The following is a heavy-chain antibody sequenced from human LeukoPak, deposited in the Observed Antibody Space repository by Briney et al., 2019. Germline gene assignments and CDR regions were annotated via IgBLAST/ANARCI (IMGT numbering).Heavy chain of an antibody. CDR1: GFTFSSYG. Sequence: PGRSLRLSCAASGFTFSSYGMHWVRQAPGKGLEWVAVIWYDGSNKYYADSVKGRFTISRDNSKNTLYLQMNSLRAEDTAVYYCAREAEGYYFDYWGQGTLVTVSS. V-gene: IGHV3-33*01. CDR2: IWYDGSNK. J-gene: IGHJ4*02. CDR3: AREAEGYYFDY. D-gene: IGHD6-13*01.